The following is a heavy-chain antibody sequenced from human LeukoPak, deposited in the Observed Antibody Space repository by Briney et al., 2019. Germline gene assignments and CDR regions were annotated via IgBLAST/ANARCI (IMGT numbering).Heavy chain of an antibody. D-gene: IGHD6-13*01. J-gene: IGHJ4*02. V-gene: IGHV3-43D*04. Sequence: GGSLRLSCAASGFTFDDYAMHWVRQAPGKGLEWVSLISWDGGSTYYADSVKGRFTISRDNSKNSLYLQMNSLRAEDTALYYCAKDAEAAAGSEYDYWGQGTLVTVSS. CDR3: AKDAEAAAGSEYDY. CDR1: GFTFDDYA. CDR2: ISWDGGST.